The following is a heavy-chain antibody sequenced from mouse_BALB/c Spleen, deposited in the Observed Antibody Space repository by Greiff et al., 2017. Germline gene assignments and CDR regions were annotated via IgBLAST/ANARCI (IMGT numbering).Heavy chain of an antibody. CDR1: GYTFTSYW. Sequence: QVQLQQPGAELVKPGASVKLSCKASGYTFTSYWMHWVKQRPGQGLEWIGYINPSTGYTEYNQKFKDKATLTADKSSSTAYMQLSSLTSEDSAVYYCASYYGSLYYAMDYWGQGTSVTVSS. CDR2: INPSTGYT. J-gene: IGHJ4*01. D-gene: IGHD1-1*01. V-gene: IGHV1-7*01. CDR3: ASYYGSLYYAMDY.